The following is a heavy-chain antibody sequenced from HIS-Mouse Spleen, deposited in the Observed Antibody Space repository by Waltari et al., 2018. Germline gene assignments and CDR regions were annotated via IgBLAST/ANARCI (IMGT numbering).Heavy chain of an antibody. CDR2: IWYDGSNK. CDR3: AKASGPNAFDI. Sequence: QVQLVESGGGVVQPGRSLRLSCAASGFTFSSSGVHWVRQAPGKGLEWVAVIWYDGSNKYYADSVKGRFTISRDNSKNTLYLQMNSLRAEDTAVYYCAKASGPNAFDIWGQGTMVTVSS. CDR1: GFTFSSSG. V-gene: IGHV3-33*06. J-gene: IGHJ3*02.